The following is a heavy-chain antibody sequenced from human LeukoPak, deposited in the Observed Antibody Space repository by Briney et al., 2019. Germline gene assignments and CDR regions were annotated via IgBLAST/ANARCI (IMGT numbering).Heavy chain of an antibody. D-gene: IGHD3-22*01. J-gene: IGHJ3*02. CDR1: GGSISSYY. CDR3: ARGRLFYDGTGYFI. Sequence: SETLSLTCTVSGGSISSYYWSWIRQPPGKGLEWIGYIYYSGSTNYNPSLKSRVTMSVDSSKNQFSLKLSSVTAADTAVYHCARGRLFYDGTGYFIWGPGAIVTVSS. V-gene: IGHV4-59*12. CDR2: IYYSGST.